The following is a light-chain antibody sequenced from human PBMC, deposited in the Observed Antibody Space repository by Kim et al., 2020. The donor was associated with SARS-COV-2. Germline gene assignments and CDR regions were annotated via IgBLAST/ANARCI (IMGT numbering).Light chain of an antibody. CDR1: QSISSW. CDR2: KAS. CDR3: QQYQSYPLT. V-gene: IGKV1-5*03. J-gene: IGKJ4*01. Sequence: DIQMTQSPSNLSASVGDRVTITCRASQSISSWLVWYQQKPGKAPKVLIYKASTLESGVPSRFSGSGSGTEFTLTISSLQPDDFATYYCQQYQSYPLTFGGGTKVDIK.